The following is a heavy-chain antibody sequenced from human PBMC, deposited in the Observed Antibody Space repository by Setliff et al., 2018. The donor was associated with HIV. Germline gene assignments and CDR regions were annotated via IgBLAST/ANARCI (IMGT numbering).Heavy chain of an antibody. D-gene: IGHD3-10*01. J-gene: IGHJ4*02. CDR1: GGSITSHY. V-gene: IGHV4-59*11. CDR3: ARGPNYYGSGTPR. CDR2: IYYRGST. Sequence: SETLSLTCTVSGGSITSHYWSWIRQPPGKGLEWIGYIYYRGSTNYNPSLKSRVTISVDTSKNQFSLKLSSVTAADTAVYYCARGPNYYGSGTPRWGQGTLVTVSS.